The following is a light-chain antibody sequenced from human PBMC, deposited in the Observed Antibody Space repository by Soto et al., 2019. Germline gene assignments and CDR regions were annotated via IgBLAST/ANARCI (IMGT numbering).Light chain of an antibody. CDR2: QVS. J-gene: IGLJ2*01. Sequence: QSALTQPASVSGSPGQSITISCTGTSSDVGTYNYVSWYQQYPGKAPKLIIYQVSNRPSGVSDRFSGSKSGNTASLTISGLQAEDEADYYCNSYTPSRTLVFGGGTKVTVL. CDR1: SSDVGTYNY. CDR3: NSYTPSRTLV. V-gene: IGLV2-14*01.